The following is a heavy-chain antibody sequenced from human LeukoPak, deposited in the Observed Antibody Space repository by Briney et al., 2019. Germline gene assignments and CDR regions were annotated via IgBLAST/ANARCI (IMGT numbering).Heavy chain of an antibody. Sequence: SETLSLTCTVSGGSISSSSYYWGWIRQPPGKGLEWIGSIYYSGSTYYNPSLKSRVTISVDTSKNQFSLKLSSVTAADTAVYYCASSLGYSSGYLYWGQGTLVTVSS. CDR3: ASSLGYSSGYLY. CDR2: IYYSGST. J-gene: IGHJ4*02. D-gene: IGHD3-22*01. CDR1: GGSISSSSYY. V-gene: IGHV4-39*07.